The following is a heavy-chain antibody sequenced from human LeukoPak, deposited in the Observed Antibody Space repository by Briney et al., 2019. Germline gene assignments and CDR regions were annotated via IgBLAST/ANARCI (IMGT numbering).Heavy chain of an antibody. Sequence: ASVKVSCKASGYTFTGYYMHWVRQAPGQGLEWMGWINPNSGGTNYAQKFQGRVTMTRDTSISTAYMELSRLRSDDTAVYYCARDLAKSLAARRWYFDLWGRGTLVTVSS. CDR3: ARDLAKSLAARRWYFDL. V-gene: IGHV1-2*02. J-gene: IGHJ2*01. CDR2: INPNSGGT. D-gene: IGHD6-6*01. CDR1: GYTFTGYY.